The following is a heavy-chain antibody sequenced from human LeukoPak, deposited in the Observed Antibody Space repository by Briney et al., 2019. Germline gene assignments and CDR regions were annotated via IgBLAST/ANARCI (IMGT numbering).Heavy chain of an antibody. CDR1: GFTFSSYG. V-gene: IGHV3-33*01. CDR2: IWYDGSNK. Sequence: PGGSLRLACAASGFTFSSYGMHWVRHAPGKGRGWVAVIWYDGSNKYYADSVKGRFTISRDNSKNTLYLQMNRLRAEDTAVYYCARDITMVRGAPDYWGQGTLVTVSS. CDR3: ARDITMVRGAPDY. D-gene: IGHD3-10*01. J-gene: IGHJ4*02.